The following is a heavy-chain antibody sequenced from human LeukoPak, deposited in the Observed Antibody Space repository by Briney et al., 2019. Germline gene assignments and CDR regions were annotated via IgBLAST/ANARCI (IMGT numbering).Heavy chain of an antibody. CDR1: GFTFSTYA. J-gene: IGHJ3*02. V-gene: IGHV3-23*01. D-gene: IGHD5-18*01. Sequence: GGSLRLSCAASGFTFSTYAMNWARQAPGKGLEWVSGISGSGGSTYYADSVKGRFTISRDNSKNTLYLQLNSLRAEDTALYYCAKGGYSYGYSPYDAGFDIWGQGTMVTVPS. CDR3: AKGGYSYGYSPYDAGFDI. CDR2: ISGSGGST.